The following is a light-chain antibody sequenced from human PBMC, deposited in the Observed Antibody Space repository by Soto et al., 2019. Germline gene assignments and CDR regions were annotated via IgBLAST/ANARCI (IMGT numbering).Light chain of an antibody. Sequence: QSVLTQPPTASGIPGQRVTISCSGSSSNIGTKTVNWYQQLPGTAPKLLIYSNNQRPSGVPDRFSGSKSGTSASLAISGLQSEDEADYYCAAGDNSLSGVVFGGGTKLTVL. CDR2: SNN. J-gene: IGLJ2*01. CDR3: AAGDNSLSGVV. CDR1: SSNIGTKT. V-gene: IGLV1-44*01.